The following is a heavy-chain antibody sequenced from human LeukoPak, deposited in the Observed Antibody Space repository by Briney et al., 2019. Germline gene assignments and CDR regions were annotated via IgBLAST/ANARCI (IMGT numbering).Heavy chain of an antibody. D-gene: IGHD3-9*01. CDR1: GGSFSGYY. CDR2: INHSGST. Sequence: PSETLSLTCAVYGGSFSGYYWSWIRQPPGKGLEWIGEINHSGSTNYNPSLKSRVTISVDTSKNQFSLKLSSVTAADTAVYYCARVGQILRYSNQVNWFDPWGQGTLVTVSS. J-gene: IGHJ5*02. V-gene: IGHV4-34*01. CDR3: ARVGQILRYSNQVNWFDP.